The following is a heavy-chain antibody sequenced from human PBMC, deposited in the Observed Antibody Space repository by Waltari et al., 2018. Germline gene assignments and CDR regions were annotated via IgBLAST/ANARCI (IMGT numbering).Heavy chain of an antibody. V-gene: IGHV4-59*01. D-gene: IGHD3-22*01. CDR3: ARAGWFYYDSSGYPQNWFDP. Sequence: QVQLQESGPGLVKPSETLSLTCTVSGGSISSYYWSWIRQPPGKGLEWIGYIYYSGSTNYNPALKGRVTISVDTSKNQFSLKLSSVTAADTAVYYCARAGWFYYDSSGYPQNWFDPWGQGTLVTVSS. CDR1: GGSISSYY. CDR2: IYYSGST. J-gene: IGHJ5*02.